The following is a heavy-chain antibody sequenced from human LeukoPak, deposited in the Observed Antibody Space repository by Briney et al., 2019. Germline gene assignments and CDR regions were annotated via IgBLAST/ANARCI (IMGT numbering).Heavy chain of an antibody. J-gene: IGHJ4*02. CDR1: GFTFSTYN. CDR3: TSLGFRGRDY. V-gene: IGHV3-48*01. Sequence: GGSLRLSCATSGFTFSTYNMHWVRQAPGKGLDWVAYINTVGTNIFYADSVKGRFTVSRDNAESTLYLQMNNLRAEDTALYYCTSLGFRGRDYWGQGTLVTVSS. D-gene: IGHD1-26*01. CDR2: INTVGTNI.